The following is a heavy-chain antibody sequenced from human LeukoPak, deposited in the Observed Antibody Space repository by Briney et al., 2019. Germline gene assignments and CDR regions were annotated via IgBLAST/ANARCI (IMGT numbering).Heavy chain of an antibody. J-gene: IGHJ4*02. CDR1: GFTFNNYW. CDR2: INYDGSST. D-gene: IGHD3-10*01. CDR3: ARVAHYFASGSLAIYYFDY. V-gene: IGHV3-74*01. Sequence: GGPLRLSCAASGFTFNNYWMHWVRQAPGKGLVWVSRINYDGSSTTYADSVKGRFAISRDNAKNTLYMQMNSLRAEDTAVYYCARVAHYFASGSLAIYYFDYWGQGTLVTVSS.